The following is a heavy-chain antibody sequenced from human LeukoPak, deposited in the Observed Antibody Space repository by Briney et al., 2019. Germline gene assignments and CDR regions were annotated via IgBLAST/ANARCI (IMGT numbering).Heavy chain of an antibody. Sequence: ASVKVSSKASGYTFTSYGISWVRQAPGQGLEWMGWISAYNDNTNYAQKLQGRVTMTTDTSTSTAYMELRSLRSDDTAVYYCARGAGAIDYYGSGSYRGSWFDPWGQGTLVTVSS. CDR3: ARGAGAIDYYGSGSYRGSWFDP. V-gene: IGHV1-18*04. J-gene: IGHJ5*02. CDR1: GYTFTSYG. D-gene: IGHD3-10*01. CDR2: ISAYNDNT.